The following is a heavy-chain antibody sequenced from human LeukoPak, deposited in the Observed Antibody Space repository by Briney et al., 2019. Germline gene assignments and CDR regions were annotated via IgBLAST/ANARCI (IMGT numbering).Heavy chain of an antibody. Sequence: KPSETLSLTCTVSGGSISSSSYYWGWIRQPPGKGLEWIGSIYYSESTYYNPSLKSRVTISVDTSKNQFSLKLSSVTAADTAVYYCARRKAYDFWSGYSKHHDAFDIWGQGTMVTVSS. V-gene: IGHV4-39*01. CDR1: GGSISSSSYY. D-gene: IGHD3-3*01. CDR3: ARRKAYDFWSGYSKHHDAFDI. J-gene: IGHJ3*02. CDR2: IYYSEST.